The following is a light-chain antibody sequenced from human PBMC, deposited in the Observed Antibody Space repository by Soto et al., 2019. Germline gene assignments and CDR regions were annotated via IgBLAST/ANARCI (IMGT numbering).Light chain of an antibody. CDR2: AAS. J-gene: IGKJ1*01. CDR1: QDINKN. CDR3: QQYYSYPWT. Sequence: IQMTQSPSSLSASVGDRVTITCQASQDINKNLIWYQQKPGKAPKLLIYAASTLQSGVPSRFSGSGSGTDFTLTISCLQSEDFATYYCQQYYSYPWTFGQGTKVDI. V-gene: IGKV1-8*01.